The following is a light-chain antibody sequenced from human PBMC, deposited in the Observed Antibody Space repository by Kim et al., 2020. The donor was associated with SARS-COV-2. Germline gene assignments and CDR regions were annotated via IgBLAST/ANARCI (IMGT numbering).Light chain of an antibody. CDR1: TSNIGRNY. Sequence: QSVLTQPPSVSAAPGQKVTISCSGTTSNIGRNYVSWYQHLPGTAPKLLIYDNDNRPSGIPDRFSGSKSGTSATLGITGLQTGDEADFYCGTWDNSLSSWVLGTGTTVTVL. CDR3: GTWDNSLSSWV. V-gene: IGLV1-51*01. J-gene: IGLJ1*01. CDR2: DND.